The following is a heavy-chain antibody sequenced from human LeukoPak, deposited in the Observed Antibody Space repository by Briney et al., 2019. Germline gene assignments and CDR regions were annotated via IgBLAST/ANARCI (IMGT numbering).Heavy chain of an antibody. CDR3: ARSLTYYYDSSGYYFDY. J-gene: IGHJ4*02. Sequence: ASVKVSCKASGYTFTGYCMHWVRQAPGQGLEWMGRINPNSGGTNYAQKFQGRVTMTRDTSVSTAYMELSRLRSDDTAVCYCARSLTYYYDSSGYYFDYWGQGTLVTVSS. CDR1: GYTFTGYC. V-gene: IGHV1-2*06. D-gene: IGHD3-22*01. CDR2: INPNSGGT.